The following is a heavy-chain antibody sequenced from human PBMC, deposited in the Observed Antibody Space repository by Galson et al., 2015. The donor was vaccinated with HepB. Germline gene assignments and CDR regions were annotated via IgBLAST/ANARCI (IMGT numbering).Heavy chain of an antibody. CDR2: IWYDGSNK. D-gene: IGHD3-22*01. CDR1: GFTFSSYG. CDR3: ARNYVDSSGYYYSDIGFSY. V-gene: IGHV3-33*08. Sequence: SLRLSCAASGFTFSSYGMHWVRQAPGKGLEWVAVIWYDGSNKYYADSVKGRFTISRDNSKNTLYLQMNSLRAEDTAVYYCARNYVDSSGYYYSDIGFSYWGQGTLVTVSS. J-gene: IGHJ4*02.